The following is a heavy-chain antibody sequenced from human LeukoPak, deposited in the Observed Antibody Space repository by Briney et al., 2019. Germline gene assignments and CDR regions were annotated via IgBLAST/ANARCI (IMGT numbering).Heavy chain of an antibody. Sequence: SETLSLTCTVSGDSISSTSYYWGWIRQPPGKGLEWIGSIYYSGTTYYSPSLKSRVTISIDTSKKQFSLKLSSVTAADTAVYYCAREAAVAGTVDYWGQGTLVTVSS. J-gene: IGHJ4*02. CDR3: AREAAVAGTVDY. V-gene: IGHV4-39*07. CDR1: GDSISSTSYY. CDR2: IYYSGTT. D-gene: IGHD6-19*01.